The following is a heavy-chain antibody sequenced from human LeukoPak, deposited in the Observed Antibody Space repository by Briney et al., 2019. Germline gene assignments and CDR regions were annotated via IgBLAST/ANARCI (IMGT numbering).Heavy chain of an antibody. CDR2: ISSSSSYI. Sequence: GGSLRLSCAASGFTFSSYSMNWVRQAPGKGLEWVSSISSSSSYIYYADSVKGRFTISRDNAKNSLYLQMNSLRAEDTAMYYCARAAPYCSSTSCYSDYWGQGTLVTVSS. J-gene: IGHJ4*02. CDR3: ARAAPYCSSTSCYSDY. D-gene: IGHD2-2*02. CDR1: GFTFSSYS. V-gene: IGHV3-21*01.